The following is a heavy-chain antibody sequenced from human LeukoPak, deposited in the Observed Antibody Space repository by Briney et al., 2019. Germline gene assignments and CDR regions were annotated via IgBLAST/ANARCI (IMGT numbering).Heavy chain of an antibody. CDR1: GFTFNDYE. CDR2: ISSSSSYI. D-gene: IGHD4-23*01. J-gene: IGHJ4*02. CDR3: ARDSMGDDYGGNDY. Sequence: PGGSLRLSCAASGFTFNDYEMNWVRQAPGKGLEWVSSISSSSSYIYYADSVKGRFTISRDNAKNSLYLQMNSLRAEDTAVYYCARDSMGDDYGGNDYWGQGTLVTVSS. V-gene: IGHV3-21*01.